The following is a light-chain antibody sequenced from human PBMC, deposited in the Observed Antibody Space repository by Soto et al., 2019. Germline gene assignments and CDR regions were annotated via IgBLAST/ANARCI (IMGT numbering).Light chain of an antibody. V-gene: IGKV3-15*01. J-gene: IGKJ1*01. CDR1: QSVGSN. Sequence: EIVMTQSPATLSVSPGERVTLSCRARQSVGSNIAWYQQKPGQGPRLLIYGASTRAAGIPARFSGSGSGTEFPLTSSSLQSEDFAVYFCQQYYHRWTFGPGTKVDIK. CDR3: QQYYHRWT. CDR2: GAS.